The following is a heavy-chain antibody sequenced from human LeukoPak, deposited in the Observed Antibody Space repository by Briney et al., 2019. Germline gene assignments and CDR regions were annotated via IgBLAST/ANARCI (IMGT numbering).Heavy chain of an antibody. D-gene: IGHD5-12*01. Sequence: TVKVSCKASGGTFSSYAISWARQAPGQGLEWMGGIIPIFGTANYAQKFQGRVTITTDESTSTAYMELSSLRSEDTAVYYCARGTRWLPYYFDYWGQGTLVTVSS. J-gene: IGHJ4*02. V-gene: IGHV1-69*05. CDR1: GGTFSSYA. CDR3: ARGTRWLPYYFDY. CDR2: IIPIFGTA.